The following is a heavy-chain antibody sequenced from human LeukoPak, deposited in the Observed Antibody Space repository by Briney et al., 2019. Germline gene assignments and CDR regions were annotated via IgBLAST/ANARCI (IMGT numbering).Heavy chain of an antibody. CDR1: GFTFSSYA. CDR3: ARGPGIAAG. V-gene: IGHV3-30-3*01. J-gene: IGHJ4*02. D-gene: IGHD6-13*01. CDR2: ISYDGSNK. Sequence: GGSLRLSCAASGFTFSSYAMHWVRQAPGKGLEWVAVISYDGSNKYYADSVKGRFTISRDNSKNTLYLRMNSLRAEDTAVYYCARGPGIAAGWGQGTLVTVSS.